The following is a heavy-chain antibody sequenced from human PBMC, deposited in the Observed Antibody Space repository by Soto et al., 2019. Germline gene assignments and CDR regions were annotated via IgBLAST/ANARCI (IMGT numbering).Heavy chain of an antibody. V-gene: IGHV1-24*01. J-gene: IGHJ4*02. CDR3: GTLRHVTGYYWVYYFDY. CDR2: LHPEYDAR. CDR1: GYTLTQLY. D-gene: IGHD3-22*01. Sequence: ASVKVSCKVSGYTLTQLYIHWVRQAPGKGLEWMGGLHPEYDARIYAQEFQGRVTMTEDRSTNTAYMELSSLRSDDTAVYFCGTLRHVTGYYWVYYFDYWGQGTLVTVSS.